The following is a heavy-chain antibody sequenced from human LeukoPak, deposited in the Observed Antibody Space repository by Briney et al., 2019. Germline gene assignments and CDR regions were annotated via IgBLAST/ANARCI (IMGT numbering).Heavy chain of an antibody. D-gene: IGHD3-22*01. J-gene: IGHJ5*02. CDR2: ISAYNGNT. V-gene: IGHV1-18*01. CDR1: GYTFINYG. CDR3: ARDLSGYYANWFDP. Sequence: ASVKVSCKASGYTFINYGFTWVRQAPGQGLEWMGWISAYNGNTNYAQELQGRVTMTTDTSTSTAYMELRSLRSDDTAVYYCARDLSGYYANWFDPWGQGTLVTVSS.